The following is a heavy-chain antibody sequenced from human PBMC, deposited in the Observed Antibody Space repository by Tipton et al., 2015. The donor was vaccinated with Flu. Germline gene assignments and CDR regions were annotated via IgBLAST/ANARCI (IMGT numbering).Heavy chain of an antibody. J-gene: IGHJ4*02. D-gene: IGHD1-14*01. Sequence: GSLRLSCAASGYTFSTYWMSWVRQAPGKGLEWVAHIKQDGSEKYYVDSVKGRFTISRDNAKNSLYLQMNSLRAEDTAVYYCVCWGNDHSNRNGWGQGTLVTVSS. CDR1: GYTFSTYW. V-gene: IGHV3-7*01. CDR3: VCWGNDHSNRNG. CDR2: IKQDGSEK.